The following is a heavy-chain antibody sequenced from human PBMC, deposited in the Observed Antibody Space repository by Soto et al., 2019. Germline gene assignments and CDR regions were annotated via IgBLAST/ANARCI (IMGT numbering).Heavy chain of an antibody. CDR3: ARDYYDSSGYSAY. CDR1: GYTFTGYY. D-gene: IGHD3-22*01. J-gene: IGHJ4*02. Sequence: ASVKVSCKASGYTFTGYYMHWVRQAPGQGLEWMGWINPNSGGTNYAQKFQGRVTMTRDTSISTAYMELSRLRSDDTAVYYCARDYYDSSGYSAYWGQGTLVTVSS. CDR2: INPNSGGT. V-gene: IGHV1-2*02.